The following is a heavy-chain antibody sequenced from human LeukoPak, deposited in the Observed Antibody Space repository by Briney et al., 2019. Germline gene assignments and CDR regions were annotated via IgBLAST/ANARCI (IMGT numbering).Heavy chain of an antibody. V-gene: IGHV4-39*01. J-gene: IGHJ3*02. CDR2: IYYSGST. CDR3: ARPVTARRTRDAFEN. Sequence: SETLSLTYIVSGDSMSSDNYYWGWIRQPPGEGLEWIGSIYYSGSTYYNPSLKSRVTISVDTSKNQFSLKLNSVTAADTAVYYCARPVTARRTRDAFENWGQGTMVTVSS. CDR1: GDSMSSDNYY. D-gene: IGHD1-1*01.